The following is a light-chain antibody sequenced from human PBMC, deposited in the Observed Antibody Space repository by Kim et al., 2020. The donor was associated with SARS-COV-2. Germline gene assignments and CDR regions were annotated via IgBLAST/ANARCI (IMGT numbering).Light chain of an antibody. CDR3: QQADSFPYT. CDR1: QGIATW. CDR2: GAS. J-gene: IGKJ2*01. V-gene: IGKV1-12*01. Sequence: DIQMTQSPSSVSASVGDRVTITCRASQGIATWLAWYQQKPGRAPKLLISGASSLQSGVPSRFSGSGSGTDFTLTISSLQPEDSAIYYCQQADSFPYTFGQGTKLEI.